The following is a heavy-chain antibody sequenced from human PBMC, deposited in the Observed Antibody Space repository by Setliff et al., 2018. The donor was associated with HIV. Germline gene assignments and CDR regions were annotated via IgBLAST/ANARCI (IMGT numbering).Heavy chain of an antibody. CDR2: ISYDGNIK. J-gene: IGHJ4*02. Sequence: LRLSCAASGFTFSTSAMHWVRQAPGKGLEWVAVISYDGNIKYYADSVKGRFTISRDNSKNSLYLQMNSLRTEDTALYYCVKNIGGYSSSSVFDYWGQGTLVTVSS. CDR3: VKNIGGYSSSSVFDY. CDR1: GFTFSTSA. D-gene: IGHD6-6*01. V-gene: IGHV3-30*04.